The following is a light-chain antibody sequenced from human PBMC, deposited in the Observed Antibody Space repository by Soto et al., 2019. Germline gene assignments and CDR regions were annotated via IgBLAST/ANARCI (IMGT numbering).Light chain of an antibody. CDR2: DVS. CDR3: CSYAGSYTYV. Sequence: QSALTQPRSVSGSPGQSVTISCTGTSSDVGGYNYVSWYQKHPGKAPKLMIYDVSTRPSGVPDSFSGSKSGNTASLTISGLQAEEEADYYCCSYAGSYTYVFGTGTKVTVL. J-gene: IGLJ1*01. CDR1: SSDVGGYNY. V-gene: IGLV2-11*01.